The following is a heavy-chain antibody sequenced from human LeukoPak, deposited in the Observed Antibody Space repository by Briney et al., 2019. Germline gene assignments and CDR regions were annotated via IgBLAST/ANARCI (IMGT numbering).Heavy chain of an antibody. D-gene: IGHD3-22*01. V-gene: IGHV1-18*01. J-gene: IGHJ4*02. CDR3: ARENYYDSSGSPSASAPADH. Sequence: ASVKVSCKTSGYIFAHNGISWVRQAPGQGPEWMGWISAYDGDTNYAQNFQGRVTMTRDTSTSTVYMELRSLRSDDTAVYYCARENYYDSSGSPSASAPADHWGQGTLVTVSS. CDR2: ISAYDGDT. CDR1: GYIFAHNG.